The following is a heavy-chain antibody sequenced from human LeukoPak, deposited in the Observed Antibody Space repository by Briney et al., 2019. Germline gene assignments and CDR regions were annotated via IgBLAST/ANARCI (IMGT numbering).Heavy chain of an antibody. D-gene: IGHD2-8*02. CDR3: ARDLVPPDYYYYAMDV. CDR2: IIPIFDIT. Sequence: ASVKVSCKASGGTFSNYAISWVRQAPGQGLEWMGRIIPIFDITNYAQKFQGRVTITADKSTSTAYVELSSLRSEDTAVYYCARDLVPPDYYYYAMDVWGQGTTVTVSS. V-gene: IGHV1-69*04. J-gene: IGHJ6*02. CDR1: GGTFSNYA.